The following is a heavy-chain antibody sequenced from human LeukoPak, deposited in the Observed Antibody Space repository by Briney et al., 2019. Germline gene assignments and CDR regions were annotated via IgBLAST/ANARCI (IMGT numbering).Heavy chain of an antibody. V-gene: IGHV3-30*02. CDR3: AKLGDSSGPRDY. D-gene: IGHD3-22*01. Sequence: GGSLRLSCAASGFTFSSYSMHWVRQAPGKGLEWVAFIRYDGSNEYYADSVKGRFTISRDNSKNTLYLQMNSLRAEDTAVYYCAKLGDSSGPRDYWGQGTLVTVSS. CDR2: IRYDGSNE. J-gene: IGHJ4*02. CDR1: GFTFSSYS.